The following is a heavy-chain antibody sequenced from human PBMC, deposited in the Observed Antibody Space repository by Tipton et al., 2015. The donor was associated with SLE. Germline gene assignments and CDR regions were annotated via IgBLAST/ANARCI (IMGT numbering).Heavy chain of an antibody. D-gene: IGHD4-17*01. V-gene: IGHV3-11*04. Sequence: SLRLSCAASRFTFSDYYMSWIRQAPGRGLEWLSYISSSGNTIYYADSVKGRFTVSRDNAKNSLSLQMNSLRAEDTAVYYCARGLRGPDYWGQGTLVTVSS. CDR1: RFTFSDYY. J-gene: IGHJ4*02. CDR3: ARGLRGPDY. CDR2: ISSSGNTI.